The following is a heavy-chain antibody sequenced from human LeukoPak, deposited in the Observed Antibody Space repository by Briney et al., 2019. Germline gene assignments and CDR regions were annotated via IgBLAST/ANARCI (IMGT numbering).Heavy chain of an antibody. CDR1: GFTVSSNY. Sequence: GGSLRLSCAASGFTVSSNYMSWVRQAPGKGLEWVSVIYSGGSTYYADSVKGRFTISRDNSKNTLYLQMNSLRAEDTAVYYCASTFYGDSPPFWGQGTLVTVSS. CDR3: ASTFYGDSPPF. J-gene: IGHJ4*02. V-gene: IGHV3-66*01. CDR2: IYSGGST. D-gene: IGHD4-17*01.